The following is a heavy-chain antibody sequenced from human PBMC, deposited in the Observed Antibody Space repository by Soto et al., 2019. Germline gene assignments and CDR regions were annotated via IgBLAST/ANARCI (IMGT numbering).Heavy chain of an antibody. V-gene: IGHV1-69*02. D-gene: IGHD6-13*01. J-gene: IGHJ4*02. Sequence: QVQLVQSGAEVKKPGSSVKVSCKASGGTLNSYTIKWVRQAPGHGPEWLARIIPVLGVANYAQTFQGRVMITADKSTSTVYMELTGLRSEDTAVYYCARSSVAAAGNLGNWGPGTLVTVSS. CDR1: GGTLNSYT. CDR2: IIPVLGVA. CDR3: ARSSVAAAGNLGN.